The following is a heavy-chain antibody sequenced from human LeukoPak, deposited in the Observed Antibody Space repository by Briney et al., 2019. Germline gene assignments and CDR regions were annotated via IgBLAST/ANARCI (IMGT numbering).Heavy chain of an antibody. J-gene: IGHJ4*02. CDR3: AREGRAYDFWSGYYIFYFDY. V-gene: IGHV3-20*04. CDR1: GFTFDDYG. Sequence: GGSLRLSCAASGFTFDDYGMSWVRQAPGKGLEWVSGINWNGGSTGCADSVKGRFTISRDNAKNSLYLQMNSLRAEDTALYYCAREGRAYDFWSGYYIFYFDYWGQGTLVTVSS. CDR2: INWNGGST. D-gene: IGHD3-3*01.